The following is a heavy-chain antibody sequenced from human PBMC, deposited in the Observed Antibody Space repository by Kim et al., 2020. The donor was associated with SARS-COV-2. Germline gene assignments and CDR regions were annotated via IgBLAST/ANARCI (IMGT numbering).Heavy chain of an antibody. D-gene: IGHD3-9*01. Sequence: GGSLRLSCAASGFTFSSYSMNWVRQAPGKGLEWVSSISSSSSYIYYADSVKGRFTISRDNAKNSLYLQMNSLRAEDTAVYYCARDPTDWLLTYYYYYGMDVWGQGTTVTVSS. CDR3: ARDPTDWLLTYYYYYGMDV. CDR1: GFTFSSYS. V-gene: IGHV3-21*01. CDR2: ISSSSSYI. J-gene: IGHJ6*02.